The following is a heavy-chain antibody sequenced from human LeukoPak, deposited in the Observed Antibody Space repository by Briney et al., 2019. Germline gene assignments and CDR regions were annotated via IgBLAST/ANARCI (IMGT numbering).Heavy chain of an antibody. V-gene: IGHV4-59*08. CDR3: ARYSSGRVFDY. CDR2: IYYSGST. Sequence: SETLSLTCAVSGGSISSYYWSWIRQPPGKGLEWIGYIYYSGSTTYNPSLKTRVTISVDTSKNQFSLKLSSVTAADTAVYYCARYSSGRVFDYWGQGTLVTVSS. CDR1: GGSISSYY. J-gene: IGHJ4*02. D-gene: IGHD6-19*01.